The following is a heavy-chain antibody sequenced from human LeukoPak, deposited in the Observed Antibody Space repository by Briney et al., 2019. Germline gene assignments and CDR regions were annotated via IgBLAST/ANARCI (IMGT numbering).Heavy chain of an antibody. V-gene: IGHV3-30*18. J-gene: IGHJ6*02. CDR1: GFTFSTYG. Sequence: PGRSLRLSCAASGFTFSTYGMHWVRQAPGKGLEWVAVISYDGSNKYYADSVKGRFTISRDNSKNTLYLQMNSLRAEDTAVYYCAKDMESYYYYGMDVWGQGTTVTVSS. D-gene: IGHD1-1*01. CDR2: ISYDGSNK. CDR3: AKDMESYYYYGMDV.